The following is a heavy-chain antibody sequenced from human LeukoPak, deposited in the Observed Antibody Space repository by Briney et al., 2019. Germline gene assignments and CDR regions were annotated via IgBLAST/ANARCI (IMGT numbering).Heavy chain of an antibody. Sequence: SETLSLTCTVSGGSVSSGSYYWSWIRQPPGKGLEWIGYIYYSGSTNYNPSLKSRVTISVDTSKNQFSLKLSSVTAADTAVYYCARDKSRCSGGSCYYYGMDVWGQGTTVTVSS. CDR3: ARDKSRCSGGSCYYYGMDV. J-gene: IGHJ6*02. CDR1: GGSVSSGSYY. V-gene: IGHV4-61*01. CDR2: IYYSGST. D-gene: IGHD2-15*01.